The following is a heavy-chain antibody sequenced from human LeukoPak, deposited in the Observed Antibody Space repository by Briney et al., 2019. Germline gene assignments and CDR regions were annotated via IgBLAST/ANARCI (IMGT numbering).Heavy chain of an antibody. CDR1: GDSTSSDRYY. CDR2: IYYSGST. D-gene: IGHD5-18*01. J-gene: IGHJ4*02. Sequence: SETLSLTCTISGDSTSSDRYYGGWVRQPPGKGLEWIGNIYYSGSTYYNPSLKSRVTISIDTSKNQFSLKLSSVTAADTAVYYCARLRGYSYGMFDYWGQGTLVTVSS. CDR3: ARLRGYSYGMFDY. V-gene: IGHV4-39*01.